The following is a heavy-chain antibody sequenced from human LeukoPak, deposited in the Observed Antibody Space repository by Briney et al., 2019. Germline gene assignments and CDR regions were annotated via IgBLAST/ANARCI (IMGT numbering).Heavy chain of an antibody. V-gene: IGHV4-59*12. CDR3: ARVVHYYDRSGYYYYMDV. CDR2: IYDSGST. Sequence: SEPLSLTCTVTGGPFSGYHWSWLRQPPGKGLEWMGYIYDSGSTNYTPSLKSRVTISVDTSKKQFSLKLSSVTAADTAVYYCARVVHYYDRSGYYYYMDVWGKGTTVTVSS. CDR1: GGPFSGYH. J-gene: IGHJ6*03. D-gene: IGHD3-22*01.